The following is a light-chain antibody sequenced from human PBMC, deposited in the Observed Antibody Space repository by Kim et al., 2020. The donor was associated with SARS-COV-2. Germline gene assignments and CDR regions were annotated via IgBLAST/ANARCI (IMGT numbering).Light chain of an antibody. CDR1: SSNIGSKV. V-gene: IGLV1-44*01. CDR3: AAWDVSLNAWV. J-gene: IGLJ3*02. CDR2: TSD. Sequence: GKRVPFSCSEGSSNIGSKVVTWFQQLPRTAPTPHIYTSDQRPSGVPDRFSGSKSGTSASLAISGLQSEDEADYYCAAWDVSLNAWVFGGGTQLTVL.